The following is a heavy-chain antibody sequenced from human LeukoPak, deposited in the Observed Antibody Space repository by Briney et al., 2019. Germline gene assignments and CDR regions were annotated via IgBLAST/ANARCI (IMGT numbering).Heavy chain of an antibody. V-gene: IGHV3-21*06. Sequence: GGSLRPSCAASGFTFTSYNMNWVRQAPGKGLEWVSSITSSSSYIYYADSVKGRFTISRDNAKNSLYLQMDSLRVEDTAEYYCARDPYSGNYGAYYYYYMDVWGKGTTVTVSS. CDR3: ARDPYSGNYGAYYYYYMDV. CDR1: GFTFTSYN. D-gene: IGHD1-26*01. CDR2: ITSSSSYI. J-gene: IGHJ6*03.